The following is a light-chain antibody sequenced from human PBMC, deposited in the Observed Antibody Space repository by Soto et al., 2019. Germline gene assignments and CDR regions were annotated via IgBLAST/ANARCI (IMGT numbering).Light chain of an antibody. CDR2: GAS. CDR1: QSVSRN. V-gene: IGKV3-15*01. CDR3: QQYNNWPLT. J-gene: IGKJ2*01. Sequence: EIVMTQSPATLSVSPGERATLSCRASQSVSRNLAWYQQKPGQAPGLLIYGASTRATGIPARFSGSESGTDFTLTISSLQSEDFAVYYCQQYNNWPLTFGQGTKLEIK.